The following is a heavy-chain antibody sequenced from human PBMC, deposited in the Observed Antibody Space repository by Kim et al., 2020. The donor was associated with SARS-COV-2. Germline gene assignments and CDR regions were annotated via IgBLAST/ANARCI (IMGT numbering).Heavy chain of an antibody. Sequence: GGSLRLSCAASGFTFSDYYMSWIRQAPGKGLEWVSYISSSSSYTNYADSVKGRFTISRDNAKNSLYLQMNSLRAEDTAVYYCARVRSQPLGGYYFDYWGQGTLVTVSS. CDR1: GFTFSDYY. J-gene: IGHJ4*02. V-gene: IGHV3-11*06. CDR2: ISSSSSYT. CDR3: ARVRSQPLGGYYFDY. D-gene: IGHD3-10*01.